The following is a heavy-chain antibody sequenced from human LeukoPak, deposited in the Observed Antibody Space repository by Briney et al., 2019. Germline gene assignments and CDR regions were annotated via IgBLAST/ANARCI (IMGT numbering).Heavy chain of an antibody. V-gene: IGHV3-74*01. Sequence: GGSLRLSCAASGFTFSSYWMHWVRQAPGKGLVWVSRINSDGSSTSYADSVKGRFTISRDNAKNTLYLQMNSLRAEDTAVHYCARDSRSYGLHGFDYWGQGTLVTVSS. D-gene: IGHD5-18*01. CDR1: GFTFSSYW. J-gene: IGHJ4*02. CDR2: INSDGSST. CDR3: ARDSRSYGLHGFDY.